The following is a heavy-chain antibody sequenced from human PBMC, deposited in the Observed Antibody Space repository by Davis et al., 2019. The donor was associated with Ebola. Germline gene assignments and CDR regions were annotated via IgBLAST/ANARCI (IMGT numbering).Heavy chain of an antibody. CDR2: ISSSSSTI. CDR1: GFTFSSDS. Sequence: GESLKISCAASGFTFSSDSKNWVCQAPGKGLEWVSYISSSSSTIYYADPVKGRFTISRDNAKNSLYLQMNSLRDEDTAVYYCARNTYDFWSGDYTGIDYWGQGTLVTVSS. J-gene: IGHJ4*02. V-gene: IGHV3-48*02. CDR3: ARNTYDFWSGDYTGIDY. D-gene: IGHD3-3*01.